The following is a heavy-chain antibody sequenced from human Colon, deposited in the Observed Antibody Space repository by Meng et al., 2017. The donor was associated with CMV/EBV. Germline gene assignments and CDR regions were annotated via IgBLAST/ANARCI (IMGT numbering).Heavy chain of an antibody. J-gene: IGHJ4*02. D-gene: IGHD2-15*01. V-gene: IGHV3-21*01. CDR1: GFTFTSYA. CDR3: ATSVVVLGAATTDY. CDR2: ISSSSRDI. Sequence: GGSLRLSCAASGFTFTSYAMNWVRQAPGKGLEWVSSISSSSRDINYADSVKGRFTSSRDNAKNSLYLQMNSLRAEDSGVYYCATSVVVLGAATTDYWGQGTVVTVSS.